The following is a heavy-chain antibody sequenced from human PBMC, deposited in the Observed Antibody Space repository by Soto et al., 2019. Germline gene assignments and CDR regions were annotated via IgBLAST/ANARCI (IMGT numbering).Heavy chain of an antibody. Sequence: ASVKVSCKASGYTFTSYDINWVRQATGQGLEWMGWMNPNSGNTGYAQKFQGRVTMTRNTSISTAYMELSSLRSEDTAVYYCARGCTPYDILTGFGGYYYAMDVWGQGPTDTVSS. CDR2: MNPNSGNT. CDR1: GYTFTSYD. D-gene: IGHD3-9*01. CDR3: ARGCTPYDILTGFGGYYYAMDV. V-gene: IGHV1-8*01. J-gene: IGHJ6*02.